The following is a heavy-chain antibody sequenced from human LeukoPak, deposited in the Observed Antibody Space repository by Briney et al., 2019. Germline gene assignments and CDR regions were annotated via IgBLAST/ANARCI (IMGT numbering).Heavy chain of an antibody. CDR2: ITPFNGNT. J-gene: IGHJ3*02. Sequence: GSSVKVSFKSSGYTFTYRYLHWVRQPPGQALEWMGCITPFNGNTNYAQKFQDRVTITRDRYMSTAYMELSSLRSEDTAMYYCAGYGDASRSAFAIWGQGTMVTVSS. CDR3: AGYGDASRSAFAI. D-gene: IGHD2-21*01. CDR1: GYTFTYRY. V-gene: IGHV1-45*02.